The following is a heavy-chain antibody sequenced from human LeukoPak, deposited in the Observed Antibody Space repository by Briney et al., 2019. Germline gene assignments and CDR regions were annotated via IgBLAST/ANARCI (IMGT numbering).Heavy chain of an antibody. D-gene: IGHD2-8*01. V-gene: IGHV3-7*01. CDR3: ARDGRNCTNGVCFDP. CDR1: GFTFSSYW. CDR2: IKQDGSEK. Sequence: GGSLRLSCAASGFTFSSYWMSWVRQAPGKGLEWVANIKQDGSEKYYVDSVKGRFTISRDNSKNTLYLQMNSLRAEDTAVYYCARDGRNCTNGVCFDPWGQGTLVTVSS. J-gene: IGHJ5*02.